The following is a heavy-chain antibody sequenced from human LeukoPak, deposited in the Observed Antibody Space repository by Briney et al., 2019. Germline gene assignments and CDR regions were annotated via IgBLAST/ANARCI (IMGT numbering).Heavy chain of an antibody. V-gene: IGHV1-18*01. D-gene: IGHD2-8*02. CDR3: ARVSSGRDWFDP. CDR2: ISAYNGNA. Sequence: ASVKVSCKASGYTFTSYGISWVRQAPGQGLEWMGWISAYNGNANYAQKLQGRVTMTTDTSTSTAYMELRSLRSDDTAVYYCARVSSGRDWFDPWGQGTLVTVSS. CDR1: GYTFTSYG. J-gene: IGHJ5*02.